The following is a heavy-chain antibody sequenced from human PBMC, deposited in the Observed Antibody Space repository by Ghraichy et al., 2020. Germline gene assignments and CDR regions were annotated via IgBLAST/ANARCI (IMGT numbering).Heavy chain of an antibody. D-gene: IGHD2-2*01. J-gene: IGHJ5*02. Sequence: SETLSLTCTVSGGSISSYYWSWIRQPPGKGLEWIGYIYYSGSTNYNPSLKSRVTISVDTSKNQFSLKLSSVTAADTAVYYCARAPLPAAMVWFDPWGQGTLVTVSS. V-gene: IGHV4-59*01. CDR3: ARAPLPAAMVWFDP. CDR1: GGSISSYY. CDR2: IYYSGST.